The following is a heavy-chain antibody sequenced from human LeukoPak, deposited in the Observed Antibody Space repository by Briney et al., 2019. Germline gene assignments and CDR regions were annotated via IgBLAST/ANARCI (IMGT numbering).Heavy chain of an antibody. J-gene: IGHJ4*02. CDR2: ITWNSGSR. D-gene: IGHD5-24*01. CDR3: AKEAGRDDFWDYFDC. CDR1: GFTFDDYA. Sequence: PGGSLRLSCAASGFTFDDYAMHWVRQVPGKGLEWVSGITWNSGSRGYADSVKGRFTISRDNAKNSLYLQMNSLSPEDTALYYCAKEAGRDDFWDYFDCWGQGKLVTVSS. V-gene: IGHV3-9*01.